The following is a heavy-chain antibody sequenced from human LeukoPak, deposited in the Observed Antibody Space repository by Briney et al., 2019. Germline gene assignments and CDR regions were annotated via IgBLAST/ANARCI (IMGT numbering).Heavy chain of an antibody. J-gene: IGHJ4*02. V-gene: IGHV3-33*01. CDR3: ARDGIAAAASDY. CDR2: IWYDGSKT. Sequence: PGGSLRLSCVASGFTFTNYGFHWVRQAPGKGLEWVAVIWYDGSKTYYTDSVKGRFTISRDNSKNTLCLQMNSLRAEDTAVYYCARDGIAAAASDYWGQGTLVTVSS. D-gene: IGHD6-13*01. CDR1: GFTFTNYG.